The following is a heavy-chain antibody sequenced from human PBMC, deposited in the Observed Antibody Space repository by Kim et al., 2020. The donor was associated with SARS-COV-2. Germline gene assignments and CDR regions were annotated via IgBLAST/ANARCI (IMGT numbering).Heavy chain of an antibody. Sequence: SETLSLTCTVSGGSISSGWYYWSWSRQHPGKGLEWSGYIYSSGSTYYNPSLKSRVSISVATSKNQFSLNLSSVTAADTAVYYCARATGGYDSSGRWGMDVWGPVTTVTVSS. V-gene: IGHV4-31*03. D-gene: IGHD3-22*01. CDR2: IYSSGST. CDR1: GGSISSGWYY. J-gene: IGHJ6*02. CDR3: ARATGGYDSSGRWGMDV.